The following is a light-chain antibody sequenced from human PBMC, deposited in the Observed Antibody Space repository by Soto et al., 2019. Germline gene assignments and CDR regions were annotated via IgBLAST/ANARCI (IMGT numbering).Light chain of an antibody. V-gene: IGLV2-14*01. CDR2: DVS. CDR1: SSDVGAYNY. Sequence: QSALTQPASVSGSPGQSITISCTGTSSDVGAYNYVSWYQQHPSKAPKLMIYDVSNRPSGVSNRFSGSKSGNTASLTISGLQAEDEADYYCSSYTTSTTLEVFGGGTKVTVL. CDR3: SSYTTSTTLEV. J-gene: IGLJ2*01.